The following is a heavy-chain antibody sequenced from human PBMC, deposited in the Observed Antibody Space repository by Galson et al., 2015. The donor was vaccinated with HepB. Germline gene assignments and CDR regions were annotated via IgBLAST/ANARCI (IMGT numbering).Heavy chain of an antibody. CDR2: IWYDGSNK. CDR1: GFTFSSYG. Sequence: SLRLSCAASGFTFSSYGMHWVRQAPGKGLEWVAVIWYDGSNKYYADSVKGRFTISRDNSKNTLYLQMNSLRAEDTAVYYCARGPAKYCSGGSCFLIDYWGQGTLVTVSS. CDR3: ARGPAKYCSGGSCFLIDY. J-gene: IGHJ4*02. D-gene: IGHD2-15*01. V-gene: IGHV3-33*01.